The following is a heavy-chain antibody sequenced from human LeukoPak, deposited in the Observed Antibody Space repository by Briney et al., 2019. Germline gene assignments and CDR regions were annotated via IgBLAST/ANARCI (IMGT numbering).Heavy chain of an antibody. CDR3: ASKILEYYYDSSGHDY. V-gene: IGHV4-59*08. D-gene: IGHD3-22*01. CDR1: GGSIIDYY. J-gene: IGHJ4*02. Sequence: SETLSLTCIVSGGSIIDYYWSWIRQAPGKGLEWIGSIYHSGSTYYNPSLRSRVTISVDTSKNQFSLKLSSVTAADTAVYYCASKILEYYYDSSGHDYWGQGTLVTVSS. CDR2: IYHSGST.